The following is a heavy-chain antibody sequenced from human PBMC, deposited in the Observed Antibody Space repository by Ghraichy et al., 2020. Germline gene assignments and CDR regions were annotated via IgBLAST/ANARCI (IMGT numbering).Heavy chain of an antibody. CDR3: ARSMVRGVMPGAY. CDR2: ISSSSSYI. J-gene: IGHJ4*02. CDR1: GFTFSSYS. Sequence: LSLTCAASGFTFSSYSMNWVRQAPGKGLEWVSSISSSSSYIYYADSVKGRFTISRDNAKNSLYLQMNSLRAEDTAVYYCARSMVRGVMPGAYWGQGTLVTVSS. V-gene: IGHV3-21*01. D-gene: IGHD3-10*01.